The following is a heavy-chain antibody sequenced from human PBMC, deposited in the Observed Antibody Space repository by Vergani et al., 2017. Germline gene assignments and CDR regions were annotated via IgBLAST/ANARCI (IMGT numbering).Heavy chain of an antibody. CDR2: VGFDGSDT. CDR1: VFPLSNAW. V-gene: IGHV3-74*01. CDR3: ARDGAGTIDFDY. Sequence: EAQLVESGGGLVQPGGSLRLSCAASVFPLSNAWIHWVRQGPGKGLEWVSRVGFDGSDTVYADSVKGRFTISKDSAMNTVHLQMTNVRAEDTAVYFCARDGAGTIDFDYWGPGILVNVSS. D-gene: IGHD1-26*01. J-gene: IGHJ4*01.